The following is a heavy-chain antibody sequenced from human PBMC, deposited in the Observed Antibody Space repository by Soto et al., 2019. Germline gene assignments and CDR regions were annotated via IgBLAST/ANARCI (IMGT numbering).Heavy chain of an antibody. CDR2: ISGSGGDT. CDR1: GFTFSSYG. Sequence: GGSLRLSCAASGFTFSSYGMNWVRQAPGKGLEWVSAISGSGGDTHYADSVKGRFTISRDNSKNTLYLQMNSLRAEDTAVYYCAKDIRWLDHFDYWGQGTLVTVSS. CDR3: AKDIRWLDHFDY. D-gene: IGHD6-19*01. J-gene: IGHJ4*02. V-gene: IGHV3-23*01.